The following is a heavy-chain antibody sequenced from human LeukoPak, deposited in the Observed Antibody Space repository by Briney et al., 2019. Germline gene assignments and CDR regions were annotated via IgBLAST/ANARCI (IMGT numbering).Heavy chain of an antibody. D-gene: IGHD3-10*01. CDR3: ASYGSGSYLI. CDR2: INHSGST. Sequence: SETLSLTCAVYGVSFSGYYWSWIRQPPGKGLEWIGEINHSGSTNYNPSLKSRVTISVDTSKNQFSLKLSSVTAADTAVYYCASYGSGSYLIWGQGTLVTVSS. J-gene: IGHJ4*02. V-gene: IGHV4-34*01. CDR1: GVSFSGYY.